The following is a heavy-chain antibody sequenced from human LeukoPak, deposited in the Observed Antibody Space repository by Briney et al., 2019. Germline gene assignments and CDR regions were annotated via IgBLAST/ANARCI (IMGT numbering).Heavy chain of an antibody. D-gene: IGHD4-23*01. CDR1: GGSISTSSYY. CDR3: ARRATVVIRRAFDI. Sequence: SETLPLTCTVSGGSISTSSYYWGWIRQPPGKGLEWIGSISYSGSTYYTPSLKSRVTISADTSKNQFSLKLTSVTAADTAMYYCARRATVVIRRAFDIWGQGTMV. CDR2: ISYSGST. V-gene: IGHV4-39*01. J-gene: IGHJ3*02.